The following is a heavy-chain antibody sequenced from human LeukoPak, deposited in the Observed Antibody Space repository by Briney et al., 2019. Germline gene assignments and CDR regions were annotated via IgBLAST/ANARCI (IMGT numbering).Heavy chain of an antibody. CDR2: VRSKTYGGIT. J-gene: IGHJ4*02. V-gene: IGHV3-49*04. Sequence: PGGSLRLSCTAPGFTFGDYGMNWVRQAPGKGLEWVAFVRSKTYGGITQYAASVEDRFTISRDDSKSIAYLQMNSLKTEDTAVYYCSRSNHQGYCSGSSCYLDYWGQGTLVTVSS. CDR1: GFTFGDYG. D-gene: IGHD2-15*01. CDR3: SRSNHQGYCSGSSCYLDY.